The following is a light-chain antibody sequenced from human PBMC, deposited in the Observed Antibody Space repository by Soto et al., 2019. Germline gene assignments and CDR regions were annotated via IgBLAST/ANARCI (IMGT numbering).Light chain of an antibody. V-gene: IGKV1-39*01. Sequence: DIQMTQSPSSLSASVRDRVAITCRASQSISTYLNWYQQKPGKAPRLLIYAASSLQGGVPSRFSGSGSVTDFTLTISSLQPEDFATYYCQQTHTTPLTFGGGTKVEIK. CDR1: QSISTY. J-gene: IGKJ4*01. CDR2: AAS. CDR3: QQTHTTPLT.